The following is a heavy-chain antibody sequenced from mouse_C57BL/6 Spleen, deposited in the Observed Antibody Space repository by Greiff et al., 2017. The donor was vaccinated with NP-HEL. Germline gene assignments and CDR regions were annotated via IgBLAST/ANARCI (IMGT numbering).Heavy chain of an antibody. Sequence: EVQVVESGGGLVQPGSSMKLSCTASGFTFSDYYMAWVRQGPEKGLEWVANINYDGSSTYYLDTLKSRFIISRDNANNILYLQMSSLKSADTSSYYCARGTYWYYFDYWGQGTTLTVSS. CDR3: ARGTYWYYFDY. CDR1: GFTFSDYY. D-gene: IGHD1-1*01. CDR2: INYDGSST. J-gene: IGHJ2*01. V-gene: IGHV5-16*01.